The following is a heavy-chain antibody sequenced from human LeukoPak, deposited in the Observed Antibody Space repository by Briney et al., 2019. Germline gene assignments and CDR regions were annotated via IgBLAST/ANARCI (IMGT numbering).Heavy chain of an antibody. V-gene: IGHV3-30*04. Sequence: GGSLRLSCAASGFTFSDYTIQWVRQAPGKGLEWVALISYDGTNQYYADSMEGRLSISRDNSKNTVYLQLDSLTTDDTALYYCARGGRGIWLQSYFDYWGQGTLVTVSS. CDR3: ARGGRGIWLQSYFDY. J-gene: IGHJ4*02. CDR1: GFTFSDYT. CDR2: ISYDGTNQ. D-gene: IGHD5-24*01.